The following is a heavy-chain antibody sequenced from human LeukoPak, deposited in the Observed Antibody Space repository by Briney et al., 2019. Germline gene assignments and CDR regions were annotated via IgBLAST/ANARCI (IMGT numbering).Heavy chain of an antibody. CDR2: IYHSGST. J-gene: IGHJ4*02. V-gene: IGHV4-38-2*02. D-gene: IGHD6-13*01. CDR1: GYSISSGYY. CDR3: ARDHGSSTEDY. Sequence: SETLSLTCAASGYSISSGYYWGWIRQPPGKGLEWFGSIYHSGSTYYNPSLKSRVTISVDTSKNHFSLKLNSVTAADTAVYYCARDHGSSTEDYWGQGTLVTVSS.